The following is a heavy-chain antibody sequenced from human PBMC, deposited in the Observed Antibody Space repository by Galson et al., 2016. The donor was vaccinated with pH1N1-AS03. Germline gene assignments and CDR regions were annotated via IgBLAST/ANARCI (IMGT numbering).Heavy chain of an antibody. CDR1: GFTLSHYG. CDR2: VSYDGSNK. Sequence: SLRLSCAASGFTLSHYGMHWVRQAPGKGLECVAVVSYDGSNKYYGDSVKGRFTISRDNSKNTLFLQVNGLRPEDTGVYHCARESRGVGAIEVGFDPWGQGTLVTVSS. V-gene: IGHV3-30*01. D-gene: IGHD1-26*01. J-gene: IGHJ5*02. CDR3: ARESRGVGAIEVGFDP.